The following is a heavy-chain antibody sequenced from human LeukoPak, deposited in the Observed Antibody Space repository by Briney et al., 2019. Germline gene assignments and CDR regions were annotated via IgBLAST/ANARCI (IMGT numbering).Heavy chain of an antibody. Sequence: GGSLRLSCAASGFTFSSYAMSWVRQAPGKGLEWVSAISGSGGSTYYADSVKGRFTISRDNSKNTLYLQMNSLRAEDTAVYYCAKTGGVRFLEWLLYSDYWGQGTLVTVSS. V-gene: IGHV3-23*01. CDR1: GFTFSSYA. D-gene: IGHD3-3*01. CDR3: AKTGGVRFLEWLLYSDY. CDR2: ISGSGGST. J-gene: IGHJ4*02.